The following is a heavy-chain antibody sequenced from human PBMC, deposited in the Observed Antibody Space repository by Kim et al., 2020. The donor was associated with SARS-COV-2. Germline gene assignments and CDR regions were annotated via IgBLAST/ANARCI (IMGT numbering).Heavy chain of an antibody. J-gene: IGHJ3*02. V-gene: IGHV3-15*01. CDR1: GFTISHFW. CDR2: IKSKTDGGTT. D-gene: IGHD1-26*01. Sequence: GGSLRLSCAASGFTISHFWMDWVRQAPGKGLEWVGRIKSKTDGGTTDYIAPVKGRFTISRDDSTNTLYLEVNSLKTEDTGVYHCATSVGTHGAFDIWGQG. CDR3: ATSVGTHGAFDI.